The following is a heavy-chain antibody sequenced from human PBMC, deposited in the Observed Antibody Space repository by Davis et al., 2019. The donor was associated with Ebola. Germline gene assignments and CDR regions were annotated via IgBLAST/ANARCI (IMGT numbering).Heavy chain of an antibody. D-gene: IGHD3-22*01. CDR1: TFTFSSYS. V-gene: IGHV3-48*01. J-gene: IGHJ4*02. Sequence: GESLKISCAVSTFTFSSYSMNWVRQAPGKGLEWVSFITSSGSIISYADSVKGRFTISRDNSRNTLYLEMSSLRTEDTALYYCARAADTSGYFPHFWGQGTLVIVSS. CDR3: ARAADTSGYFPHF. CDR2: ITSSGSII.